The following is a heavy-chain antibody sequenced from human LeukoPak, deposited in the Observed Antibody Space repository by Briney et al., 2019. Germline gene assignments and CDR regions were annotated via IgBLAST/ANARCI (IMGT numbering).Heavy chain of an antibody. J-gene: IGHJ4*02. CDR3: AKGGENVVITCTDY. CDR1: GFTFSSYT. CDR2: ISGSGGST. D-gene: IGHD3-22*01. Sequence: GGSLRLSCAASGFTFSSYTMSWVRQAPGKGLEWVSAISGSGGSTYYADSVKGRFTISRDNSKNTLYLQMNSLRAEDTAVYCCAKGGENVVITCTDYWGQGTLVTVSS. V-gene: IGHV3-23*01.